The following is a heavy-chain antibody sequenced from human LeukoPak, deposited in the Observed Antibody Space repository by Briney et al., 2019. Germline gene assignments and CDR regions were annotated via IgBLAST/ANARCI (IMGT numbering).Heavy chain of an antibody. V-gene: IGHV3-48*01. J-gene: IGHJ6*03. CDR2: ISSSSSTI. Sequence: SGGSLRLSCAASGFTFSSYSMNWVRQAPGKGLEWVSYISSSSSTIYYADSVKGRFTISRDNAKNSLYLQMNSLRAEDTAVYHCARGAQRFLEWLSEAYYMDVWGKGTTVTVSS. CDR1: GFTFSSYS. CDR3: ARGAQRFLEWLSEAYYMDV. D-gene: IGHD3-3*01.